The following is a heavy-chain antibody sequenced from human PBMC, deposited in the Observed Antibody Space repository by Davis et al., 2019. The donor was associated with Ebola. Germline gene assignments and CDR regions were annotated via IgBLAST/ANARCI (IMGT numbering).Heavy chain of an antibody. J-gene: IGHJ6*02. CDR3: AKGAFALSGSCYFGCTNGMDV. D-gene: IGHD2-15*01. CDR2: IWYDGSNK. V-gene: IGHV3-30*02. CDR1: GFTFSSYG. Sequence: GGSLRLSCAASGFTFSSYGMHWVRQAPGKGLEWVAVIWYDGSNKYYADSVKGRFTISRDNSKNTLYLQMNSLRAEDTAVYYCAKGAFALSGSCYFGCTNGMDVWGQGTTVTVSS.